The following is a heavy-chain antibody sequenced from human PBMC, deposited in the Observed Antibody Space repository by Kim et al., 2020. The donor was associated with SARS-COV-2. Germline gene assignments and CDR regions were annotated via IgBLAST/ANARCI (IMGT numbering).Heavy chain of an antibody. Sequence: DSVKGRFTISRDNSKNTLYLQMNSLRAEDTAVYYCAKDESVVVAATWDYWGQGTLVTVSS. D-gene: IGHD2-15*01. J-gene: IGHJ4*02. CDR3: AKDESVVVAATWDY. V-gene: IGHV3-23*01.